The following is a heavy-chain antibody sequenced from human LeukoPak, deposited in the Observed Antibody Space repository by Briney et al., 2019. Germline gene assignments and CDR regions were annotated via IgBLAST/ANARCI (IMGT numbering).Heavy chain of an antibody. Sequence: GGSLRLSCAASEFTFSNYALHWVRQAPGKGLQWVAVISYDGDTIHYADSVKGRFIISKDTSKNTLYLQMNSLRPEDTAVYYCARSGGLQKFDYWGQGTLVTVSS. CDR2: ISYDGDTI. CDR1: EFTFSNYA. D-gene: IGHD4-11*01. CDR3: ARSGGLQKFDY. V-gene: IGHV3-30-3*01. J-gene: IGHJ4*02.